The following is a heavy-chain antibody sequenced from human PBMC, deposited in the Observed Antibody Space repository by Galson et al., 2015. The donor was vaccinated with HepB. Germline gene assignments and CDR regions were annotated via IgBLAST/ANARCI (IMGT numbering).Heavy chain of an antibody. CDR1: GFSFTRYA. D-gene: IGHD2-15*01. J-gene: IGHJ4*02. V-gene: IGHV3-23*01. CDR3: AKDGIMVANNPYHFHY. Sequence: SLRLSCAASGFSFTRYAMTWVRQAPGKGLAWVSSITSSGGNSYYTDSVKGRFTVSRDNSKNTLLLQLNSPRAEDTAMYFCAKDGIMVANNPYHFHYWGQGTLVTVSS. CDR2: ITSSGGNS.